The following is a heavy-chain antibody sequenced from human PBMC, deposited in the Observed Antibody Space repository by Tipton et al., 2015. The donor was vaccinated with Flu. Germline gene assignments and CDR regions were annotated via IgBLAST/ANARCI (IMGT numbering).Heavy chain of an antibody. J-gene: IGHJ4*02. CDR3: ARDRGNILTGCHFDY. CDR2: ISAYNGHT. V-gene: IGHV1-18*01. Sequence: QLVQSGAEVKKPGASVKVSCKASGYTFASYGISWVRQAPGQGLEWMGWISAYNGHTNYAQKFQGRVTMTTDTSTSTAYMELRNLRSDDTAVYYCARDRGNILTGCHFDYWGQGTLFTVSS. D-gene: IGHD3-9*01. CDR1: GYTFASYG.